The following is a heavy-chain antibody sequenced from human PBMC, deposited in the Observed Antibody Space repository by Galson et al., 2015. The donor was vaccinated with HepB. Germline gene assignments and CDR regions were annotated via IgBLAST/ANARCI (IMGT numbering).Heavy chain of an antibody. CDR1: GGSISSYY. V-gene: IGHV4-59*12. CDR2: IYYSGST. CDR3: AREEPLYGLDY. D-gene: IGHD3-10*01. J-gene: IGHJ4*02. Sequence: LSLTCTVSGGSISSYYWSWIRQPPGKGLEWIGYIYYSGSTNYNPSLKSRVTISVDTSKNQFSLKLSSVTAADTAVYYCAREEPLYGLDYWGQGTLVTVSS.